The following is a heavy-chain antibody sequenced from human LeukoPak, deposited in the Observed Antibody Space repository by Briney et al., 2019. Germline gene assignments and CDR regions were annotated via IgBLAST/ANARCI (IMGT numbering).Heavy chain of an antibody. J-gene: IGHJ4*02. CDR1: GGSISSYY. CDR3: ARGILGRYYFDY. Sequence: SETLSLTCTVSGGSISSYYWSWIRQPPGKGLEWIGYIYYSGSTNYNPSLKSRVTISVDASKNQFSLKLTSVTAADTAVYYCARGILGRYYFDYWGQGTLVTVSS. D-gene: IGHD3-3*02. CDR2: IYYSGST. V-gene: IGHV4-59*01.